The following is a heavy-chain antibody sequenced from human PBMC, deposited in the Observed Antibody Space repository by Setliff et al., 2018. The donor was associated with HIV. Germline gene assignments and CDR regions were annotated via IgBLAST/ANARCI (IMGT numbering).Heavy chain of an antibody. D-gene: IGHD3-9*01. CDR1: SGSFSGYY. Sequence: SETLSLTCAVYSGSFSGYYWSWLRQPPGRGLEWIGEINQGGTTNYNPSLKSQATISVDRSKNQFSLKLISVTAADTAVYYCARGHDILEPSGPFDYWGQGTLVTSPQ. J-gene: IGHJ4*02. CDR2: INQGGTT. CDR3: ARGHDILEPSGPFDY. V-gene: IGHV4-34*01.